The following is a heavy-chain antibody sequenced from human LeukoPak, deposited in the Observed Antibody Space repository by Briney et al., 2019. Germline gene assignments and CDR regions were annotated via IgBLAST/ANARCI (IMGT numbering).Heavy chain of an antibody. D-gene: IGHD3-22*01. CDR2: ISSSSSYI. CDR1: GFTFSSYS. J-gene: IGHJ4*02. V-gene: IGHV3-21*04. Sequence: GGSPRLSCAASGFTFSSYSMNWVRQAPGKGLEWVSSISSSSSYIYYADSVKGRFTISRDNSKNTLYLQMNSLRAEDTAVYYCAKEIYYYDSSGYYPAFDYWGQGTLVTVSS. CDR3: AKEIYYYDSSGYYPAFDY.